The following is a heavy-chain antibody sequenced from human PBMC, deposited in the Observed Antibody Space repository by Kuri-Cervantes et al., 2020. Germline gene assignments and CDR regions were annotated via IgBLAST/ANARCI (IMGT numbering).Heavy chain of an antibody. CDR1: GFTFGRYD. V-gene: IGHV3-33*06. D-gene: IGHD4-17*01. CDR3: AKATNYGDQHFDY. CDR2: IWYDGSNK. J-gene: IGHJ4*02. Sequence: SLRHFCTPSGFTFGRYDMHWVRQAPGKGLEWVAIIWYDGSNKYYADSVEGRFTISRDNSKNTLYLQMNRLRAEDTAVYYCAKATNYGDQHFDYWGQGTLVTVSS.